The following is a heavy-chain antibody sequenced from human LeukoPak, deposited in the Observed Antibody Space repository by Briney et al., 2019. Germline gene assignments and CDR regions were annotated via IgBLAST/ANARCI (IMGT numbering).Heavy chain of an antibody. Sequence: GGSLRLSCAASGFTFSSYSMNWVRQAPGKGLEWVSSLSSTSSYIYYADSVKGRFTISRDNAKNSLYLQMDSLRAEDTSVYYCAKNRGAGSHYYYHMNVWGKGTTVTVSS. V-gene: IGHV3-21*01. D-gene: IGHD1-26*01. CDR1: GFTFSSYS. CDR3: AKNRGAGSHYYYHMNV. J-gene: IGHJ6*03. CDR2: LSSTSSYI.